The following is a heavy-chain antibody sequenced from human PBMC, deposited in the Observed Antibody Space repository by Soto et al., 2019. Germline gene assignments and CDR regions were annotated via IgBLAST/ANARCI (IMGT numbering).Heavy chain of an antibody. CDR2: IYYSGST. V-gene: IGHV4-30-4*01. J-gene: IGHJ4*02. CDR1: GGSISSGDYY. CDR3: ARGVLGYCSGGSCYSYSSGWYFDY. Sequence: QVQLQESGPGLVKPSQTLSLTCTVSGGSISSGDYYWSWIRQPPGKGLEWIGYIYYSGSTYYNPSLKSRVIISVDTSKNKFSLKLSSVTAADTAVYYCARGVLGYCSGGSCYSYSSGWYFDYWGQGTLVTVSS. D-gene: IGHD2-15*01.